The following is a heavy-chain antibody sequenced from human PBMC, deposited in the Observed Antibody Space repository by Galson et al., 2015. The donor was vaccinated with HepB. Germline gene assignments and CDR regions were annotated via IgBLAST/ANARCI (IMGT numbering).Heavy chain of an antibody. V-gene: IGHV4-34*01. CDR2: INHSGST. CDR1: GGSLSGYY. D-gene: IGHD2-2*01. J-gene: IGHJ3*02. Sequence: ETLSLTCAAYGGSLSGYYWSCIRQPPGKGLEWIGEINHSGSTSYNPSLKSRVTISVDTSKNQFSLKLSSVTAADTAVYYCARPVYCSSTTCQGPFHIWGQGTMVTVSS. CDR3: ARPVYCSSTTCQGPFHI.